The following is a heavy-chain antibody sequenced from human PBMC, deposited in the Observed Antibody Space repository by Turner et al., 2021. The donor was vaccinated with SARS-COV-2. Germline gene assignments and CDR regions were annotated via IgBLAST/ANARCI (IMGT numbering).Heavy chain of an antibody. CDR2: FDPEDGET. Sequence: QVQLVQSGAEVKKPGASVTVSCKVSGYTLIELSMHWVRQAPGKGLEWMGGFDPEDGETIYAQKFQGRVTMTEDTSTDTAYMELSSLRSEDTAVYYCATGYAYCGGDCSIHYWGQGTLVIVSS. CDR1: GYTLIELS. J-gene: IGHJ4*02. V-gene: IGHV1-24*01. CDR3: ATGYAYCGGDCSIHY. D-gene: IGHD2-21*02.